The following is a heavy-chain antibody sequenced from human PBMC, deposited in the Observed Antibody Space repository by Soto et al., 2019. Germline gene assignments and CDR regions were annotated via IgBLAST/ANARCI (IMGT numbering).Heavy chain of an antibody. Sequence: QVHLVQSGAEVKKPGASVKISCQASGYTLSTYYMSWVRQAPGQGLEWMGMINPDGDATKYAEKFQGRVTVTRDTSTSTVYMDLSSLRSEDTAVYYCALDYSGTDDAFDIWGQGTMVNVSS. CDR1: GYTLSTYY. D-gene: IGHD1-26*01. J-gene: IGHJ3*02. V-gene: IGHV1-46*01. CDR3: ALDYSGTDDAFDI. CDR2: INPDGDAT.